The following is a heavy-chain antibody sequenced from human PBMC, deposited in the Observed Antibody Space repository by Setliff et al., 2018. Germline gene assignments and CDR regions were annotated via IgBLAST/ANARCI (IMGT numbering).Heavy chain of an antibody. V-gene: IGHV1-2*02. CDR3: AREPYDYIWGSYRSPYFDH. Sequence: ASVKVSCKASGYTFVGYYLHWVRQAPGRGLEWMGGINPKTGGTNYAQRFQGRVTMTRDASINTAFMHLSSLKSDDMAVYYCAREPYDYIWGSYRSPYFDHWGQGALVTVSS. J-gene: IGHJ4*02. D-gene: IGHD3-16*02. CDR2: INPKTGGT. CDR1: GYTFVGYY.